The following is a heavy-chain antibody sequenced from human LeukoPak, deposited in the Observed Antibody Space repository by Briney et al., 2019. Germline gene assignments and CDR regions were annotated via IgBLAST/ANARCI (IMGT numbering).Heavy chain of an antibody. J-gene: IGHJ4*02. CDR2: IYYSGST. CDR3: ASKAYYYDSSGYSPFDY. CDR1: GGSISSYY. D-gene: IGHD3-22*01. Sequence: SETLSLTCTVSGGSISSYYWSWIRQPPGKGLEWIGYIYYSGSTNYNPSLKSRVTISVETSKNQFSLKLSSVTAADTAVYYCASKAYYYDSSGYSPFDYWGQGTLVTVSS. V-gene: IGHV4-59*01.